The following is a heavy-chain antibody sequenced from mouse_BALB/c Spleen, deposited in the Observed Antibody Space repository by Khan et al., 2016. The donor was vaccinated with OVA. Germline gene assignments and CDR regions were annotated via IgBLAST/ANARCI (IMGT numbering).Heavy chain of an antibody. Sequence: VELVESGTELARPGASVKLSCKASGYIFIDYNINWVKQRTGQGLEWIGDISPGSGDTYYNEKFKGKATLTADKSSSTAYMQLSSLTSADSAVFFGAREWGSWFPYWGQGTLITVSA. CDR3: AREWGSWFPY. V-gene: IGHV1-77*01. D-gene: IGHD1-3*01. CDR2: ISPGSGDT. CDR1: GYIFIDYN. J-gene: IGHJ3*01.